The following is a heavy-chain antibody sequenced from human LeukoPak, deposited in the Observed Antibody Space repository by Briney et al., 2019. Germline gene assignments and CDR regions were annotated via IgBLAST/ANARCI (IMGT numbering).Heavy chain of an antibody. V-gene: IGHV3-30-3*01. J-gene: IGHJ2*01. CDR2: ISYDGSNK. CDR1: GFTFSSYA. Sequence: GGSLRLSCAASGFTFSSYAMHWVRQAPGKGLEWVAVISYDGSNKYYADSVKGRFTISRDNSKNTLYLQMNSLRAEDTAVYYCARRYFDLWGRGTLVTVSS. CDR3: ARRYFDL.